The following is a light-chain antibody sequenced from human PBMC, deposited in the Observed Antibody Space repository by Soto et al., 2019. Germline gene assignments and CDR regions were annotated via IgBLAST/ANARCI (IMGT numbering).Light chain of an antibody. V-gene: IGKV3-11*01. CDR1: PSVSNS. Sequence: ESVLTQSPATLSLSPGERATLSCRASPSVSNSLAWYQHKPGQAPRLLIYDASNRATGVPTRFSGSGSGKDFTLTISSLEPEDFAVYYCQQRNKWPPVTFGGGTRVEIK. J-gene: IGKJ4*01. CDR3: QQRNKWPPVT. CDR2: DAS.